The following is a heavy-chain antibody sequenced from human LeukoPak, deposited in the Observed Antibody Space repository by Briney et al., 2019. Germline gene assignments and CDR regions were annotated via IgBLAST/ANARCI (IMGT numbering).Heavy chain of an antibody. CDR3: ARVSTIFGVALDY. J-gene: IGHJ4*02. Sequence: ASVKVSCKASGYTFTGYYMHWVRQAPGQGLEWMGWINPNSGGTNYAQKFQGRVTMTRDTSISTAYMELSRLRSDDTAVYYCARVSTIFGVALDYWGQGTLVTVSS. CDR1: GYTFTGYY. CDR2: INPNSGGT. D-gene: IGHD3-3*01. V-gene: IGHV1-2*02.